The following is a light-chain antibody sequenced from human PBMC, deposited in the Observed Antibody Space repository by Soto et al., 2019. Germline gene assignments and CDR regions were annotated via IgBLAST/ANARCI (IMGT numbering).Light chain of an antibody. CDR2: QVT. J-gene: IGLJ1*01. CDR1: SSDVGGYNY. Sequence: QSALTQPRSVSGSPGQSVTISCTGTSSDVGGYNYVSWYQQLPGKAPKLMIYQVTIRPSGISNRFSGSKSGNTASLTISGLQAEDEADYYCTSFSSSTSLYVFGTGTKLTVL. V-gene: IGLV2-14*01. CDR3: TSFSSSTSLYV.